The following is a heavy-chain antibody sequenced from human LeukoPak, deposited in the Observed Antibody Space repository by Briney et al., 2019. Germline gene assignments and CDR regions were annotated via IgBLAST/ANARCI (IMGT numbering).Heavy chain of an antibody. CDR3: ANVAGDRMDY. Sequence: AASVKVSCKASGYTFATYGFCWVRQAPGHGLEWMGWISSNTGKTDYAQKFQGRVTLTTDTSTSTAYMELRSLRPDDTALYYCANVAGDRMDYWGQGTLLTVSS. CDR2: ISSNTGKT. CDR1: GYTFATYG. V-gene: IGHV1-18*01. J-gene: IGHJ4*02.